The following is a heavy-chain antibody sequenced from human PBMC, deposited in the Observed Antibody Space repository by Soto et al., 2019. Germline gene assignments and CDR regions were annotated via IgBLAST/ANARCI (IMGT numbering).Heavy chain of an antibody. J-gene: IGHJ4*02. D-gene: IGHD2-21*02. CDR1: GFTFIAYA. Sequence: RGGSLRLSCAASGFTFIAYAFHWVRQAPGKGLEWLSVISYDGRETHYADSVEGRFIISRDSSKKTAYLQMNSLRGDDTAVYFCATDPVAVTGSFIDSWGQGTLVTVPS. V-gene: IGHV3-30-3*01. CDR3: ATDPVAVTGSFIDS. CDR2: ISYDGRET.